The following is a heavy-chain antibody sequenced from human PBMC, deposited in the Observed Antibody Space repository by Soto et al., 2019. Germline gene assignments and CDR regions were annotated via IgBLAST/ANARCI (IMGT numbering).Heavy chain of an antibody. Sequence: SETLSLTCTVSGGSISSYYWSWIRQPPGKGLEWIGYIYYSGSTNYNPSLKSRVTISVDTSKNQFSLKLGSVTAAETAVYYCASRTYDFWSGYSPEYYFDYWGQGTLVTVSS. CDR3: ASRTYDFWSGYSPEYYFDY. J-gene: IGHJ4*02. D-gene: IGHD3-3*01. V-gene: IGHV4-59*08. CDR2: IYYSGST. CDR1: GGSISSYY.